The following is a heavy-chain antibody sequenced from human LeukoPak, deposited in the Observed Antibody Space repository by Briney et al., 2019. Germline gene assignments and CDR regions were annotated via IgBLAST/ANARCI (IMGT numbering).Heavy chain of an antibody. D-gene: IGHD6-19*01. V-gene: IGHV4-34*01. CDR3: ARGGPYSRGWYLSR. J-gene: IGHJ4*02. CDR2: INHSGST. CDR1: GGSFSGYY. Sequence: PSETLSLTCAVSGGSFSGYYWSWIRQPPGKALEWIGEINHSGSTNYNPSLKSRVTISVDTSKNQFSLKLSSVTAADTAVYYCARGGPYSRGWYLSRWGQGTLVTVSS.